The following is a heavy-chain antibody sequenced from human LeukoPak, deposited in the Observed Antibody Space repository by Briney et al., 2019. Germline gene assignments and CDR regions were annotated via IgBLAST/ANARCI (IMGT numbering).Heavy chain of an antibody. CDR1: GGSITNSSTYY. CDR2: FYYSGNT. V-gene: IGHV4-39*07. Sequence: SETLSLTCTISGGSITNSSTYYWGWIRQPPGKGLEWIGSFYYSGNTYYNPSLKSRLSMSVDTSKNQFSLKLNSVIAADTAVYYCARVRTGDSGASRLSYWYFDLWGRGTRVTVSS. CDR3: ARVRTGDSGASRLSYWYFDL. D-gene: IGHD2-15*01. J-gene: IGHJ2*01.